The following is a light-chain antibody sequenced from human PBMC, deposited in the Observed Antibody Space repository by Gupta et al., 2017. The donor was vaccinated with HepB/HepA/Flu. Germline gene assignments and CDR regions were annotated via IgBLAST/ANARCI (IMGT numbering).Light chain of an antibody. CDR1: QSIENY. V-gene: IGKV1-39*01. CDR2: AAS. Sequence: DSQMTQSPSSLSASVGDRVTITCRASQSIENYVNWSQQKPGKAPKLLISAASTLQSGFPSRFSGSGSGTDFTLTISSLQPEDFATYYCQQSYGTPWTFGQGTKVEIK. J-gene: IGKJ1*01. CDR3: QQSYGTPWT.